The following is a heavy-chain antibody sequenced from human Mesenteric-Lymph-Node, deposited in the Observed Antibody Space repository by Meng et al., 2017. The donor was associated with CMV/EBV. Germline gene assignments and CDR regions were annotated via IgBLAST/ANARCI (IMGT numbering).Heavy chain of an antibody. Sequence: ASVKVSCKASRYTFTDYFIQWMRQAPGQGLEWMGWINFNAGGTNCAQKFQGRVTMTRDTSTSTVYMELSSLRSEDTAVYYCARLFIAAAGLRHYYYYGMDVWGQGTTVTVSS. CDR2: INFNAGGT. CDR1: RYTFTDYF. V-gene: IGHV1-2*02. CDR3: ARLFIAAAGLRHYYYYGMDV. D-gene: IGHD6-13*01. J-gene: IGHJ6*02.